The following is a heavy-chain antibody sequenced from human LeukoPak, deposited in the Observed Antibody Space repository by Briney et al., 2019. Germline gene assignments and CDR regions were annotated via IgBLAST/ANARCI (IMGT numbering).Heavy chain of an antibody. CDR2: INPNSGGT. CDR3: ARDRLVTTANFDY. J-gene: IGHJ4*02. D-gene: IGHD4-17*01. V-gene: IGHV1-2*02. CDR1: GYTFTGYY. Sequence: GASVKVSCKASGYTFTGYYMHWVRQAPGQGLEWMGWINPNSGGTNYAQKFQGRVTMTRDTSISTAYMELSRLRSDDTAVYYCARDRLVTTANFDYWGQGTLVTVSS.